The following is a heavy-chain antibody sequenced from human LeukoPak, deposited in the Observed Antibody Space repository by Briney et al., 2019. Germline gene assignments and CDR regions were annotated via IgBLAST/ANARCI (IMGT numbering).Heavy chain of an antibody. J-gene: IGHJ4*01. CDR3: AKREYSSSWYYFDY. CDR2: IYHSGSS. V-gene: IGHV4-34*01. CDR1: GGSLSDYY. Sequence: SETLSLTCAVYGGSLSDYYWSWIRQPPGKGLEWIGEIYHSGSSNYNPSLKSRVTISVDKSKNQFSLNLSSVTAADTAVYYCAKREYSSSWYYFDYWGQGTLVTVSS. D-gene: IGHD6-13*01.